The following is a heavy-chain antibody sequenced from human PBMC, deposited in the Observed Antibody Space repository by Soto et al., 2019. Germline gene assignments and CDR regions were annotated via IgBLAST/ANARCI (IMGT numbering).Heavy chain of an antibody. CDR3: ASQPTYYYGSGSPNYYGMDV. CDR2: TYYRSKWYN. D-gene: IGHD3-10*01. J-gene: IGHJ6*02. Sequence: PRQTLSLTCAISGDSVSSNSAAWNWIRQSPSRGLEWLGRTYYRSKWYNDYAVSVKSRITINPDTSKNQFSLQLNSVTPEDTAVYYCASQPTYYYGSGSPNYYGMDVWGQGSTVT. V-gene: IGHV6-1*01. CDR1: GDSVSSNSAA.